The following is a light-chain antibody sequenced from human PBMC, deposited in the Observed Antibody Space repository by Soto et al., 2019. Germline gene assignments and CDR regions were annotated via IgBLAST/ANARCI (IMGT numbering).Light chain of an antibody. V-gene: IGKV3-20*01. CDR2: GAS. J-gene: IGKJ3*01. CDR1: QSVSSSY. CDR3: QHYGTSAL. Sequence: EIVLTQSPGTLSLSPGERATLSCRASQSVSSSYLAWYQQKPGQAPRLLIYGASSRATGIPDRFRVSASGKDFTLTISRLEPEDFAVYYCQHYGTSALFGPGTKVDIK.